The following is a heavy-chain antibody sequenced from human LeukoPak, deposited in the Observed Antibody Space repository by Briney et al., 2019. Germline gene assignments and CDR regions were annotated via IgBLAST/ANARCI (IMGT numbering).Heavy chain of an antibody. D-gene: IGHD2-2*01. CDR2: INWNGGST. CDR3: ARMRYCSSTSCYYYYMDV. V-gene: IGHV3-20*01. Sequence: GGSLRLSCAASGFTFDDYGMSWVRQAPGKGLEWVSGINWNGGSTGYADSVKGRFIISRDNAKNSLYLQMNSLRAEDTALYHCARMRYCSSTSCYYYYMDVWGKGTTVTVSS. J-gene: IGHJ6*03. CDR1: GFTFDDYG.